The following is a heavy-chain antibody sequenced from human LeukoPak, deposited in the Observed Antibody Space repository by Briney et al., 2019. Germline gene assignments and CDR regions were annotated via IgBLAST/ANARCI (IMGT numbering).Heavy chain of an antibody. D-gene: IGHD6-13*01. CDR2: IYTSGST. CDR1: GGSISSYY. V-gene: IGHV4-4*07. Sequence: SETLSLTCTVSGGSISSYYWSWIRQPAGKGLEWIGRIYTSGSTNYNPSLKSRVTMSVDTSKNQFSLKLSSVTAADTAVSYCARDLVDHSSSPMGGMDVWGQGTTVTVSS. CDR3: ARDLVDHSSSPMGGMDV. J-gene: IGHJ6*02.